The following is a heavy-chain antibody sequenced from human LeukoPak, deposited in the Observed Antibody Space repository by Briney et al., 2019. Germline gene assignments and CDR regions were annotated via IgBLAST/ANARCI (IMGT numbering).Heavy chain of an antibody. D-gene: IGHD3-10*01. J-gene: IGHJ6*03. CDR2: IYTSGTT. CDR3: AREGRSITMVRGFYYMDV. V-gene: IGHV4-4*07. CDR1: GGSISIYY. Sequence: SETLSLTCTVSGGSISIYYWSWIRQPAGKGLEWIGRIYTSGTTHYNPSLKSRVTMSVDTSKNQFSLKLSSVTAADTAVYYCAREGRSITMVRGFYYMDVWGKGTTVTISS.